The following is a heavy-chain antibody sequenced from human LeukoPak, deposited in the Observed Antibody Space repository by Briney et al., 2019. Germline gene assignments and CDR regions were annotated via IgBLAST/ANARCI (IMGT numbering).Heavy chain of an antibody. CDR2: MNPNSGNT. D-gene: IGHD3-10*01. CDR3: ARDGDYYGSGTFDS. V-gene: IGHV1-8*03. CDR1: GYTFTNYD. J-gene: IGHJ4*02. Sequence: GASVKVSCKTSGYTFTNYDINWVRQATGQGLEWMGWMNPNSGNTGYAQKFQGRVTITRDTSISTAYMELSSLRSEDTAVYYCARDGDYYGSGTFDSWGQGTLATVSS.